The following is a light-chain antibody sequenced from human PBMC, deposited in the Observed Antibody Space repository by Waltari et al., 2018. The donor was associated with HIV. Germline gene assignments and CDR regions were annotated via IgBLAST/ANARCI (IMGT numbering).Light chain of an antibody. V-gene: IGKV1-5*03. CDR3: QQYNSYSMT. CDR1: HSISSW. J-gene: IGKJ5*01. Sequence: DIQMTQSPSTLSANVGDRVTITCRASHSISSWLAWYQQKPGKAPKLLIYKASTIESGVPSRFSGGGSGTEFTLTISSLQPDDLATYYCQQYNSYSMTFGQGTRLDIK. CDR2: KAS.